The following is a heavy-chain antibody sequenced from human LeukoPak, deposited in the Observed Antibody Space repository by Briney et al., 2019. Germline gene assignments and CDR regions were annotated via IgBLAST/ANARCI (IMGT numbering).Heavy chain of an antibody. Sequence: GGSLRLSCAASGFTFSSYEMNWVRQAPGKGLEWVSAISGSGGSTYYADSVKGRFTISRDNSKNTLYLQMNSLRAEDTAVYYCAKDLMGATSYWGQGTLVTVSS. CDR1: GFTFSSYE. CDR3: AKDLMGATSY. V-gene: IGHV3-23*01. CDR2: ISGSGGST. J-gene: IGHJ4*02. D-gene: IGHD1-26*01.